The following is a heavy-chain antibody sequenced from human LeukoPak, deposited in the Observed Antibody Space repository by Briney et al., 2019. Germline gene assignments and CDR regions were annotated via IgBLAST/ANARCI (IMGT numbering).Heavy chain of an antibody. Sequence: ASVKVSCKASGYTFTGYYMHWVRQAPGQGLEWMGWINPNSDGTHYAQKLQGRVTMTRYTSISTAYMELSRLRSEDTAVYYCARDRRHGPTGEHFDYWGQGTLVTVSS. J-gene: IGHJ4*02. V-gene: IGHV1-2*02. CDR3: ARDRRHGPTGEHFDY. CDR1: GYTFTGYY. D-gene: IGHD7-27*01. CDR2: INPNSDGT.